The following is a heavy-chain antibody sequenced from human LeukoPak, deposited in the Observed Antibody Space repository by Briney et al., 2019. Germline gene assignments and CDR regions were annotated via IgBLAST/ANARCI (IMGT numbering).Heavy chain of an antibody. V-gene: IGHV1-18*01. CDR3: ARELYGRFDY. CDR1: GYTFTTYG. CDR2: INPYNGNT. D-gene: IGHD3-3*01. J-gene: IGHJ4*02. Sequence: ASVKVSFTASGYTFTTYGFSWVRQAPGQGLEWMGWINPYNGNTKYAQKFQGRVTMTTDTSTSTAYMELRSLRFDDAAVYYCARELYGRFDYWGQGTLVTVSS.